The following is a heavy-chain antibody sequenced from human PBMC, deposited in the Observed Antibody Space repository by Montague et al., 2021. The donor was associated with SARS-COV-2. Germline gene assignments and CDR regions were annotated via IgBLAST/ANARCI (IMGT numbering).Heavy chain of an antibody. CDR2: IYYSGST. D-gene: IGHD2-21*02. CDR3: ARHGPFVVVTAIHDTFDI. Sequence: ESLSLTCTVSGGSISTYYWSWIRQPPGKGLEWIGYIYYSGSTNYIPSLKSRVTISVDTSKNQFSLKLSSVTAADTAVYYCARHGPFVVVTAIHDTFDIWGQGTMVTVSS. V-gene: IGHV4-59*08. J-gene: IGHJ3*02. CDR1: GGSISTYY.